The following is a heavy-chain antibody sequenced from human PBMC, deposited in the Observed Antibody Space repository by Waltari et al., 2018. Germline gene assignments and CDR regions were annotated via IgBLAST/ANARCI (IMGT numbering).Heavy chain of an antibody. CDR1: GYTFTDYY. V-gene: IGHV3-11*01. Sequence: QVQLVGTGGGLVRPGGSLRVSCGAYGYTFTDYYMSWLRQTPEKGLEWLSYISGPGTAKHYADSVKGRFTISRDNAKNSLFLQMNSLRADDTAVYYCARANYGPDYWGQGTLVTVSS. CDR3: ARANYGPDY. CDR2: ISGPGTAK. D-gene: IGHD3-10*01. J-gene: IGHJ4*02.